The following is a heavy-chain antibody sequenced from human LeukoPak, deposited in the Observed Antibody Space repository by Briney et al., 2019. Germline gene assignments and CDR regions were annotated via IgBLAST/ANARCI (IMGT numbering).Heavy chain of an antibody. CDR1: GYTFTSYG. CDR2: ISAYNGNT. CDR3: ANIEYSSSSVGY. Sequence: ASVKVSYKASGYTFTSYGISWVRQAPGQGLEWMGWISAYNGNTNYAQKLQGRVTMTTDTSTSTAYMELRSLRSDDTAVYYCANIEYSSSSVGYWGQGTLVTVSS. D-gene: IGHD6-6*01. J-gene: IGHJ4*02. V-gene: IGHV1-18*01.